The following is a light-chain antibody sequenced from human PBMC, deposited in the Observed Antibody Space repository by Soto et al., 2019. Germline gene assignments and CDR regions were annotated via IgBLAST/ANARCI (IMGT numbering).Light chain of an antibody. Sequence: EILMTQSPFTLSASPGERATLSCRASQSISSNLDWYQQKPGQAPRLLMYDASTRATGIPSRFSGSGSGTEFTPSISSRQHEDFAVNYCQQYNNWPPCTFGQGTKVDI. CDR3: QQYNNWPPCT. J-gene: IGKJ1*01. V-gene: IGKV3-15*01. CDR2: DAS. CDR1: QSISSN.